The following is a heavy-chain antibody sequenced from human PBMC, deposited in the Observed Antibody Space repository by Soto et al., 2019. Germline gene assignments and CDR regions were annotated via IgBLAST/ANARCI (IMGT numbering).Heavy chain of an antibody. CDR1: GGSISNGGYS. Sequence: SETLSLTCAVSGGSISNGGYSWSWLRQPPGKGLEWIGFISHSGNTYYNPPLRSRVIISIDKSRNHFSLGLKSVTAADTAVYYCARTSYDILTGRLDAFDVWGQGTMVTVSS. CDR2: ISHSGNT. CDR3: ARTSYDILTGRLDAFDV. V-gene: IGHV4-30-2*01. D-gene: IGHD3-9*01. J-gene: IGHJ3*01.